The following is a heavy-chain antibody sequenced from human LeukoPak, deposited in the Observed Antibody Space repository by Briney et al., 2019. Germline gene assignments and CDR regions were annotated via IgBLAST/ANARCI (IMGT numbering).Heavy chain of an antibody. CDR2: IIPIFGTA. CDR3: ARGSVAYSYGPFADY. Sequence: VASVKVSCRASGGTFSSYAISWVRQAPGQGLEWMGGIIPIFGTANYAQKFQGRVTITADESTSTAYMELSGLRSEDTAVYYCARGSVAYSYGPFADYWGQGTLVTVSS. D-gene: IGHD5-18*01. J-gene: IGHJ4*02. V-gene: IGHV1-69*13. CDR1: GGTFSSYA.